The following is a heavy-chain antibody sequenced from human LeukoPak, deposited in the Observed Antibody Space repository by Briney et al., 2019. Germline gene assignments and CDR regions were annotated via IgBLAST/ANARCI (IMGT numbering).Heavy chain of an antibody. D-gene: IGHD1-26*01. Sequence: PSETLSLTCTVSGGSISSYYWSWIRQPPGKGLERIGYIYYSGSTNYNPSLKSRVTISVDTSKNQFSLKLSSVTAADTAVYYCATHSGSYFGVAFDIWGQGTMVTVSS. V-gene: IGHV4-59*01. CDR1: GGSISSYY. CDR3: ATHSGSYFGVAFDI. CDR2: IYYSGST. J-gene: IGHJ3*02.